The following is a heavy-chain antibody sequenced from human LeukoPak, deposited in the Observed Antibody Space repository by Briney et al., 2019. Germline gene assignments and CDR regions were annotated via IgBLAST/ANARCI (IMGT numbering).Heavy chain of an antibody. CDR1: GFTFSTYG. Sequence: PGGSLRLSCAASGFTFSTYGMHWVRQAPGKGLEWVAVISYDGSNKYYADSVKGRFTISRDNSKNTLYLQMNSLRTQDTAVYYCAKDVDIVLLVAATFDYWGQGILVTVSS. CDR2: ISYDGSNK. CDR3: AKDVDIVLLVAATFDY. D-gene: IGHD2-15*01. J-gene: IGHJ4*02. V-gene: IGHV3-30*18.